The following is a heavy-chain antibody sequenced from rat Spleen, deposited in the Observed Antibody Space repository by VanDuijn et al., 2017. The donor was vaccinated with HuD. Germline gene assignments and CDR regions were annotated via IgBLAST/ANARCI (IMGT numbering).Heavy chain of an antibody. CDR2: IGDDGSNI. Sequence: EVQLVESDGGLVQPGRSLKLSCAASGFTFSDFYMAWVRQAPTKGLEWVATIGDDGSNIYYGDSVKGRFTISRDNAKSTLYLQMNSLRSEDTATYYCARRWYFDFWGPGTTVTVSS. CDR1: GFTFSDFY. V-gene: IGHV5-22*01. CDR3: ARRWYFDF. J-gene: IGHJ1*01.